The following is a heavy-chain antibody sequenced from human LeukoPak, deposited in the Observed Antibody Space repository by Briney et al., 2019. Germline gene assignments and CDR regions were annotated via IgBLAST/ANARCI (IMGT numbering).Heavy chain of an antibody. Sequence: PGGSLRLSCAASGFTFSTYSMTWVRQAPGKGLEWVSGIFNSGDETFYADSVKGRFTTSRDNSKNTLYLQMNSLRAEDTAVYYCAKDVVPDSGWDLDYWGQGTLVTVSS. CDR3: AKDVVPDSGWDLDY. D-gene: IGHD6-19*01. CDR1: GFTFSTYS. V-gene: IGHV3-23*01. J-gene: IGHJ4*02. CDR2: IFNSGDET.